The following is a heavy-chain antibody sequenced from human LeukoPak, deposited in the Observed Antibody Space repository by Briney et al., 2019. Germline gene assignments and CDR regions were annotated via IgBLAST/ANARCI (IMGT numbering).Heavy chain of an antibody. CDR1: GYSFTNYW. V-gene: IGHV5-51*01. J-gene: IGHJ2*01. Sequence: GESLKIFCKGSGYSFTNYWIGWVRQMPGKGLGWMGIIHPGESDTRYSPSFQGQVTISADKSINTAYLHWSSLKASDTAMYYCARRVVNNRNWYFNLWGRGTLVTVSS. CDR2: IHPGESDT. D-gene: IGHD4-23*01. CDR3: ARRVVNNRNWYFNL.